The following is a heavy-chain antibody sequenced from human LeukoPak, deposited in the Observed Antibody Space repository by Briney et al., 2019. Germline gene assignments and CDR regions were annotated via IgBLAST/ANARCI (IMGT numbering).Heavy chain of an antibody. CDR2: INPYSGGT. Sequence: VASVQVSCWTSGYTFSDYYLHWVRQAPGQGLEWMAWINPYSGGTNFAPKFQGRVTMTRDSSISTTYMELTSLKSDDTAVYYCARGIRVTTPGSVSRFFRHWGQGTLVTASS. V-gene: IGHV1-2*02. D-gene: IGHD2-8*02. CDR1: GYTFSDYY. CDR3: ARGIRVTTPGSVSRFFRH. J-gene: IGHJ1*01.